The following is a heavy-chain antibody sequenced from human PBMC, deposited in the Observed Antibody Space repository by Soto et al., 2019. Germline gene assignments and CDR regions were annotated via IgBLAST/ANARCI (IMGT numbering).Heavy chain of an antibody. CDR2: IYYSGST. CDR1: GGSIISSSYY. D-gene: IGHD6-6*01. CDR3: ARPLGAARPY. J-gene: IGHJ4*02. V-gene: IGHV4-39*01. Sequence: QLQLQESGPGLVKPSETLSLTCTVSGGSIISSSYYWGWIRQPPGKGLEWIGSIYYSGSTYYNPSLKSRVTISVDTSKNQFSLKLSSVTAADTAVYYCARPLGAARPYWGQGTLVTVSS.